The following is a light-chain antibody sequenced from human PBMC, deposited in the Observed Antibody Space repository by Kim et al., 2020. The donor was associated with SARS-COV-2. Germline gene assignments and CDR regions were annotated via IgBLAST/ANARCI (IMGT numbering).Light chain of an antibody. CDR3: QQYNSYSWT. V-gene: IGKV1-5*03. CDR1: QSISSW. J-gene: IGKJ1*01. Sequence: ASVGDRVTITCRASQSISSWLAWYQQKPGKATKLMIYKASSLQTGVPSRFSGSGSGTEFTLTISSLQPDDFATYYCQQYNSYSWTFGQGTKVDIK. CDR2: KAS.